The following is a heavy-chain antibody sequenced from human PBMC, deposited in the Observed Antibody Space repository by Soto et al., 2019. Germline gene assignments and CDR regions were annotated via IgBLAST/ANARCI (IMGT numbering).Heavy chain of an antibody. CDR1: GFIFRDYG. CDR3: ASQAFDY. V-gene: IGHV3-33*01. CDR2: IWHDGSKK. J-gene: IGHJ4*02. Sequence: GGSLRLSCTASGFIFRDYGMQWARQAPGKGLEWLAFIWHDGSKKYYADSLKGRFTISRDNSKNTMYPQMSSPTVEDTAVYYCASQAFDYWGQGTLVTVSS.